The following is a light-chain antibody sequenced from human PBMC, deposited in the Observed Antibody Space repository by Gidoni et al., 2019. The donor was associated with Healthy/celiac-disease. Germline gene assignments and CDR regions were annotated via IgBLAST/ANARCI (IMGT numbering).Light chain of an antibody. V-gene: IGKV3-20*01. J-gene: IGKJ2*01. CDR3: QQYDSSPGT. CDR1: QSVSSSY. Sequence: DIVVTLSTGTLSLSPGERATLSCRASQSVSSSYLAWYQQKPGQAPRLLIYGASSRATGIPDRFSGSGSGTDFTLTISRLEPEDFAVYYCQQYDSSPGTFGQGTKLEIK. CDR2: GAS.